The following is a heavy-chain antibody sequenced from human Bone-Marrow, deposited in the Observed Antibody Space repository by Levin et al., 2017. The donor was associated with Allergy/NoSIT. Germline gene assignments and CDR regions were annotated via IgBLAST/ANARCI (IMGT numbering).Heavy chain of an antibody. CDR1: GFSLSSNGVG. CDR3: AHYTSAYLTGYFQH. J-gene: IGHJ1*01. V-gene: IGHV2-5*02. CDR2: IYWDDEK. D-gene: IGHD3-22*01. Sequence: SGPTLVKPTQTLTLTCTFSGFSLSSNGVGVGWIRQPPGEALEWLALIYWDDEKRYSPSLHARLTVTKDASKNQVVLTMTNMDPVDTATYYGAHYTSAYLTGYFQHWGQGTLVTVSS.